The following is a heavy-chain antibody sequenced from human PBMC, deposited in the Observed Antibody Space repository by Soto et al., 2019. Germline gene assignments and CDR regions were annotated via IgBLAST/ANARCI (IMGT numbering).Heavy chain of an antibody. J-gene: IGHJ5*02. CDR3: ARERPDGARLDP. V-gene: IGHV4-30-4*01. CDR1: GDFLDDSRW. D-gene: IGHD6-6*01. CDR2: IYYSGST. Sequence: SETLSLTCTVSGDFLDDSRWWSWVRQPPGKGLEWIGYIYYSGSTYYNPSLKSRVTISVDTSKNQFSLKLSSVTAADTAVYYCARERPDGARLDPWGQGTLVTVSS.